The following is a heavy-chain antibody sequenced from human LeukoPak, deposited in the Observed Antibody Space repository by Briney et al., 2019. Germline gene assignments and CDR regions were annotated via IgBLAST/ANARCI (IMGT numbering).Heavy chain of an antibody. CDR1: GGSISSYY. Sequence: PSETLSLTCTVSGGSISSYYWSWIRQPAGKGLEWIGSIHYSGSTHYNPSLTSRVTISLDTSRNQFSLKLSSVTAADTAVYYCARSGYTYGYWSDWGQGTLVIVSS. V-gene: IGHV4-4*07. D-gene: IGHD5-18*01. J-gene: IGHJ4*02. CDR2: IHYSGST. CDR3: ARSGYTYGYWSD.